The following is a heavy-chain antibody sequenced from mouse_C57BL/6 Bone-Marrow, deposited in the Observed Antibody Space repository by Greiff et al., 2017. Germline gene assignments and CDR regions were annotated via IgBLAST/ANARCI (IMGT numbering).Heavy chain of an antibody. CDR1: GYTFNSYW. D-gene: IGHD1-1*02. CDR2: FGPSDSST. V-gene: IGHV1-69*01. CDR3: ARLVERPYDFDY. Sequence: VQLQQPGAELVMPGASVKLSCTASGYTFNSYWMHWVKQWPGKGLEWIGEFGPSDSSTNYNQKFKGKFTLTVDKSSSTAYMQLSSLTSEDAAVYYCARLVERPYDFDYWGQGTTLSVSS. J-gene: IGHJ2*01.